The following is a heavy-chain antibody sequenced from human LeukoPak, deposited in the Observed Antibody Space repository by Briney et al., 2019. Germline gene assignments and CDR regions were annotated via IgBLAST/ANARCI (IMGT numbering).Heavy chain of an antibody. CDR1: GFTFTSSA. V-gene: IGHV1-58*02. J-gene: IGHJ4*02. Sequence: SVKVSCKASGFTFTSSAMQWVRQARGQLLEWIGWIVVGSGNTNYAQKFQERVTITRDMSTSTAYMELSSLRSEDTAVYYCAAGPIRFLEWGPYGDYWGQGTLVTVSS. D-gene: IGHD3-3*01. CDR3: AAGPIRFLEWGPYGDY. CDR2: IVVGSGNT.